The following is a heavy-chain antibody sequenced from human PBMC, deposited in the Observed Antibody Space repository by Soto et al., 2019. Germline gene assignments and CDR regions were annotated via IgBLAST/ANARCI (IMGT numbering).Heavy chain of an antibody. V-gene: IGHV4-39*01. D-gene: IGHD1-1*01. CDR1: GGSISNSDYF. CDR2: ISNTGSP. Sequence: SETLSLTCTVSGGSISNSDYFWAWMRQPPGKGLEWVGTISNTGSPRYNPSLKSRVTISVDTSKKQFSLRLPSVTAADTAVFYCASQLESTTYFDYWGRGTLVTVSS. CDR3: ASQLESTTYFDY. J-gene: IGHJ4*02.